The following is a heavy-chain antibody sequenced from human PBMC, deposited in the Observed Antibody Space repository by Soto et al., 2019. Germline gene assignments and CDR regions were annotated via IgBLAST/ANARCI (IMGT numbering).Heavy chain of an antibody. CDR1: GGTFSSYA. D-gene: IGHD3-22*01. Sequence: SVKVSCKASGGTFSSYAISWVRQAPGQGLEWMGGIIPIFGTANYAQKFQGRVTITADESTSTAYMELSSLRSEDTAVYYCARDPLNYYDSSGYWGAFDIWGQGTMVTVSS. J-gene: IGHJ3*02. CDR3: ARDPLNYYDSSGYWGAFDI. V-gene: IGHV1-69*13. CDR2: IIPIFGTA.